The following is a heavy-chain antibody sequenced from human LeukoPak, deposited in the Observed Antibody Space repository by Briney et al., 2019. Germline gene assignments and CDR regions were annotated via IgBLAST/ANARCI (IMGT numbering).Heavy chain of an antibody. V-gene: IGHV4-39*01. CDR3: ARVRYYYDSSHD. CDR2: IYYSGSP. Sequence: SETLSLTCTVSGGSISSSSYYWGWIRQPPGRGLEWIGSIYYSGSPYYNPSLKSRVTISVDTSKNQFSLRLSSVTAADTAFYYCARVRYYYDSSHDWGQGTLVTVSS. CDR1: GGSISSSSYY. J-gene: IGHJ4*02. D-gene: IGHD3-22*01.